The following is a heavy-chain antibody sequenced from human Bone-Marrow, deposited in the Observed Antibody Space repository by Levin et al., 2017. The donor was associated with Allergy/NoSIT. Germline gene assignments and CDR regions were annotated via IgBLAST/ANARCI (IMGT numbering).Heavy chain of an antibody. CDR2: IGAQVGNL. V-gene: IGHV1-18*01. CDR3: ARDWGYNDQPMWFDP. D-gene: IGHD5-24*01. Sequence: ASVKVSCQASGYRFNTFGITWVRQAPGHGLEWMGWIGAQVGNLKYAQKFQGRVTMTTDTSASTVYMELRRLTFDDTAVYYCARDWGYNDQPMWFDPWGQGTLVIVSS. J-gene: IGHJ5*02. CDR1: GYRFNTFG.